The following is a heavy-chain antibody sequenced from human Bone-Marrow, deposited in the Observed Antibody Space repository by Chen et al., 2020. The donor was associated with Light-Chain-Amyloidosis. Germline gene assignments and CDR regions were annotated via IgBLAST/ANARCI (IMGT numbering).Heavy chain of an antibody. Sequence: VESGGGVVQPGRSLRLTCEASGFSFSNHGMHWVRQAPGKGLEWVAVISFDGSKKNYADSVKGRFTISRDESKNTVSLEMNSLRAEDTAMYYCARDGPKWFGEAQPDYWGQGSQVTVFS. J-gene: IGHJ4*02. CDR1: GFSFSNHG. CDR3: ARDGPKWFGEAQPDY. D-gene: IGHD3-10*01. CDR2: ISFDGSKK. V-gene: IGHV3-30*03.